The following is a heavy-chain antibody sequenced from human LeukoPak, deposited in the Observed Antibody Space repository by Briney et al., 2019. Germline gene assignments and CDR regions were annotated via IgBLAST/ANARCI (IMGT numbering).Heavy chain of an antibody. Sequence: SETLSLTCAVYGGSFSGYYWSWIRQPPGKGLEWTGEFNHSGSTNYNPSLKSRVTISVDTSKNQFSLKLSSVTAADTAVYYCARAVAGTSDAFDIWGQGTMVTVSS. V-gene: IGHV4-34*01. CDR3: ARAVAGTSDAFDI. CDR2: FNHSGST. CDR1: GGSFSGYY. D-gene: IGHD6-19*01. J-gene: IGHJ3*02.